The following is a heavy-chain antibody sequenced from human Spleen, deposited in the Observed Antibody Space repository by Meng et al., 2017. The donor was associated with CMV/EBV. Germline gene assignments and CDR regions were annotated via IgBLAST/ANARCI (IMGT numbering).Heavy chain of an antibody. CDR3: TSAPPDPKQGYIVVVPAAIPHHYYYYYGMDV. CDR1: GFIFSNYG. J-gene: IGHJ6*02. D-gene: IGHD2-2*02. Sequence: GESLKISCAASGFIFSNYGIHWVRQAPGKGLEWVALIRHDGSNKYYADSVKGRFTISRDNSKNTLYLQMDSLKAKDTAMYYCTSAPPDPKQGYIVVVPAAIPHHYYYYYGMDVWGQGTTVTVSS. V-gene: IGHV3-30*02. CDR2: IRHDGSNK.